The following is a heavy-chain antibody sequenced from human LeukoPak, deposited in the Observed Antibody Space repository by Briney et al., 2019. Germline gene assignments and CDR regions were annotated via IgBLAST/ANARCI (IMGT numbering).Heavy chain of an antibody. CDR1: GYSISSGYY. CDR3: AKGKDIVVVPAARPFDY. Sequence: PSETLSLTCTVSGYSISSGYYWGWIRQPPGKGLEWIGSIYYSGSTYYNPSLKSRVTISVDTSKNQFSLKLSSVTAADTAVYYCAKGKDIVVVPAARPFDYWGQGTLVTVSS. CDR2: IYYSGST. V-gene: IGHV4-38-2*02. J-gene: IGHJ4*02. D-gene: IGHD2-2*01.